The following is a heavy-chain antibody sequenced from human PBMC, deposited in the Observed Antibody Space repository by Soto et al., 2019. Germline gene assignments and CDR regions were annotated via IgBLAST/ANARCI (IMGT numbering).Heavy chain of an antibody. J-gene: IGHJ4*02. D-gene: IGHD3-22*01. CDR2: IYYSGTT. CDR1: EFSGRSF. CDR3: ANYTLSSGIFDY. Sequence: SEDPVPHLHGLCEFSGRSFRNRVPQPPGKGLEWVGYIYYSGTTYYNPSLKSQVTMSVDKSKNQFYLKLSSVTAADTAVYFCANYTLSSGIFDYWGQGTLVTVSS. V-gene: IGHV4-59*04.